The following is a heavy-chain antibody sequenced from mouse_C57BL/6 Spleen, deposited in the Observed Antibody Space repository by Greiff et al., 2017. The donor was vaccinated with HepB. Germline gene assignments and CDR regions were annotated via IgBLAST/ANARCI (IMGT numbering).Heavy chain of an antibody. J-gene: IGHJ1*03. V-gene: IGHV5-17*01. Sequence: EVQVVESGGGLVKPGGSLKLSCAASGFTFSDYGMHWVRQAPEKGLEWVAYISSGSSTIYYADTVKGRFTISRDNAKNTLFLQMTRLRSEDTAMYYCAKGFYDGYYLEYFDVWGTGTTVTVSS. CDR3: AKGFYDGYYLEYFDV. D-gene: IGHD2-3*01. CDR2: ISSGSSTI. CDR1: GFTFSDYG.